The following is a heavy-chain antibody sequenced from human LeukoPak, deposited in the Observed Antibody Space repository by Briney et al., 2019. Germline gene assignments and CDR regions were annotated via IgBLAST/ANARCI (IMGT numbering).Heavy chain of an antibody. CDR2: ISWNSGSI. CDR3: ARDLGGAFDI. D-gene: IGHD3-10*01. V-gene: IGHV3-9*01. J-gene: IGHJ3*02. Sequence: GRSLRLSCAASGFTFDDYAMHWVRQAPGKGLEWVSGISWNSGSIGYADSVKGRFTISRDNAKNSLYLQMNSLRAEDTAVYYCARDLGGAFDIWGQGTMVTVSS. CDR1: GFTFDDYA.